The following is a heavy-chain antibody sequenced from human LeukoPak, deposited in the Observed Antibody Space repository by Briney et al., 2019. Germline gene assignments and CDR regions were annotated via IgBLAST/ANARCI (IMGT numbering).Heavy chain of an antibody. CDR1: GFTFSSYE. V-gene: IGHV3-48*03. D-gene: IGHD2-2*01. CDR2: ISSSGSTI. Sequence: PGGSLRLSCAASGFTFSSYEMNWVRQAPGKGLEWASYISSSGSTIYYADSVKGRFTISRDNAKNSLYLQMNSLRAEDTAVYYCARVWDCSSTSCYATEDPDAFDIWGQGTMVTVSS. CDR3: ARVWDCSSTSCYATEDPDAFDI. J-gene: IGHJ3*02.